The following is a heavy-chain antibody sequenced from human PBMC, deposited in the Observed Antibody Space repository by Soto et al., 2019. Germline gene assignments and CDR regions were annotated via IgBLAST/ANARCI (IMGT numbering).Heavy chain of an antibody. J-gene: IGHJ5*02. CDR3: ARDEYSSSFIWFDP. Sequence: PGGSLRLSCASSGFTFSSYSMNLVRQAPGKGLEWVSSISSSSSYIYYADSVKGRFTISRDNAKNSLYLQMNSLRAEDTAVYYCARDEYSSSFIWFDPWGQGTLVTVSS. V-gene: IGHV3-21*01. CDR1: GFTFSSYS. D-gene: IGHD6-13*01. CDR2: ISSSSSYI.